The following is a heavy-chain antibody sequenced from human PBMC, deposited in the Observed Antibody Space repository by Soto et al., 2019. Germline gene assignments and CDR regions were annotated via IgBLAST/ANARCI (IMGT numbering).Heavy chain of an antibody. J-gene: IGHJ6*02. CDR2: IYPGDSDT. V-gene: IGHV5-51*01. CDR3: ATSTTVTSITSGTDV. Sequence: GESLKISCKGSGYSFTSYWIGWVRQMPGKGLEWMGIIYPGDSDTRYSPSFQGQVTISADKSISTAYLQWSSLKASDTAMYYCATSTTVTSITSGTDVWGQGTTVTVSS. CDR1: GYSFTSYW. D-gene: IGHD4-17*01.